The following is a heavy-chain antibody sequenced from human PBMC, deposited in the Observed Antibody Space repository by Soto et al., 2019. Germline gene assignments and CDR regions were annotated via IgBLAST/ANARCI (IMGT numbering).Heavy chain of an antibody. CDR2: IYYSGST. J-gene: IGHJ4*02. CDR1: GGSISSSSYY. Sequence: SETLSLTCTVSGGSISSSSYYWGWIRQPPGKGLEWIGSIYYSGSTYYNPSLKSRVTISVDTSKNQFSLKLSSVTAADTAVYYCASRGTYQLLYDYWGQGTLVTVSS. CDR3: ASRGTYQLLYDY. D-gene: IGHD2-2*02. V-gene: IGHV4-39*01.